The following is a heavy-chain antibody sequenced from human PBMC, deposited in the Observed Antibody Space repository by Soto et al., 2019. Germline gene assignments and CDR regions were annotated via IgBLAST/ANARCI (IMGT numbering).Heavy chain of an antibody. CDR3: ASGYCSGGSCYSGY. J-gene: IGHJ4*02. CDR1: GGSISSGGYY. Sequence: SETLSLTCTVSGGSISSGGYYWSWIRQHPGKGLEWIGYIYYSGSTYYNPSLKSRVTISVDTSKNQFSLKLSSVTAADTAVYYCASGYCSGGSCYSGYWGQGTLVTVSS. D-gene: IGHD2-15*01. V-gene: IGHV4-31*03. CDR2: IYYSGST.